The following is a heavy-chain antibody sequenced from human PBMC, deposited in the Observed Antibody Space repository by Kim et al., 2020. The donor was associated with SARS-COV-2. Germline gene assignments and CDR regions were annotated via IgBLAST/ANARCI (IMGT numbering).Heavy chain of an antibody. V-gene: IGHV1-69*13. CDR1: GGTFSSYA. CDR2: IIPIFGTA. D-gene: IGHD2-2*01. CDR3: ARDNQLHSRNWFDP. J-gene: IGHJ5*02. Sequence: SVKVSCKASGGTFSSYAISWVRQAPGQGLEWMGGIIPIFGTANYAQKFQGRVTITADESTSTAYMELSSLRSEDTAVYYCARDNQLHSRNWFDPWGQGTLVTVSS.